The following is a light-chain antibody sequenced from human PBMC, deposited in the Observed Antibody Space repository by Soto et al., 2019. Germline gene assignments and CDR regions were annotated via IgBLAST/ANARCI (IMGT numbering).Light chain of an antibody. CDR1: SSNIGSNY. CDR2: EVS. V-gene: IGLV2-8*01. CDR3: SSYAGSNSYV. J-gene: IGLJ1*01. Sequence: QSVLTQPPSASGTPGQRVTISCSGSSSNIGSNYVSWYQQYPGIAPKLMIYEVSKRPSGVPDRFSGFKSGNTASLTVSGLQAEDEADYYCSSYAGSNSYVFGTGTKVTVL.